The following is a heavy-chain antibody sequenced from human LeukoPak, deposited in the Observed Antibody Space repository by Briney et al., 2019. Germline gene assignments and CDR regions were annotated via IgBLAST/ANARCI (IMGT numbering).Heavy chain of an antibody. D-gene: IGHD5-18*01. CDR2: IYHSGST. V-gene: IGHV4-4*02. J-gene: IGHJ3*02. CDR3: ASTGYNYAVNDIHDYDI. Sequence: VGQPPGKGLEWIGEIYHSGSTNYNPSLKSRVTISVDKSKTQFSLKLSSVTSADTAVYHSASTGYNYAVNDIHDYDIWGQGTMVTVSS.